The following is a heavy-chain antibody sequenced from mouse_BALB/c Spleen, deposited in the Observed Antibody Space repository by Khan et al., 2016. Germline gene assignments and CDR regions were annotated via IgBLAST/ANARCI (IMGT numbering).Heavy chain of an antibody. CDR2: FYPGSVSI. CDR3: VRHEFTTAPFAY. D-gene: IGHD1-2*01. J-gene: IGHJ3*01. CDR1: GFTFTDNT. V-gene: IGHV1-62-2*01. Sequence: QVQLQQSGAELVKPGASVKLSCKASGFTFTDNTIHWVKPKSGQGLEWIGCFYPGSVSIKYNEKFKDKATLTADKSSSTVYMELSRLTAEDSAVYFCVRHEFTTAPFAYWGQGTLVTVSA.